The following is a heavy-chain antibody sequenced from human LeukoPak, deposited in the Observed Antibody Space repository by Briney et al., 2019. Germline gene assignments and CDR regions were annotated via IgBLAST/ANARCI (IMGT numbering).Heavy chain of an antibody. CDR2: INPNSGGT. CDR3: ARAMVRGDYNWFDP. V-gene: IGHV1-2*02. J-gene: IGHJ5*02. D-gene: IGHD3-10*01. Sequence: ASVKVSCKASGYTFTGYYMHWVRQAPGQGLEWMGWINPNSGGTNYAQKFQGRVTMTRDTSISTAYMELSRLRSDDTAVYYCARAMVRGDYNWFDPWGQGTLVTVSS. CDR1: GYTFTGYY.